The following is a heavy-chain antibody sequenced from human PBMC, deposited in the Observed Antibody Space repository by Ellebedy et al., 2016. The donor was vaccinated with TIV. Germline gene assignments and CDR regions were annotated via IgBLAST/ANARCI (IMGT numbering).Heavy chain of an antibody. Sequence: GESLKISCAASGFTFSKYDMHWVRQATGKGLEWVSGIGIAGDPYYAASVKGRFTISRENVKSSLYLQLTNLRAGDTAVYYCARDNGYFGSGSMDVWGLGTTVTVSS. CDR1: GFTFSKYD. J-gene: IGHJ6*02. D-gene: IGHD3-10*01. CDR2: IGIAGDP. V-gene: IGHV3-13*05. CDR3: ARDNGYFGSGSMDV.